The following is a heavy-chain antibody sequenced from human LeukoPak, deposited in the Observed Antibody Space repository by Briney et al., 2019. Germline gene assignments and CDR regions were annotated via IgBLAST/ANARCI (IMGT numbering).Heavy chain of an antibody. CDR1: GFTFSDSG. CDR3: ARVSAAREYYFDY. V-gene: IGHV3-30*03. Sequence: GGSLRLSCAASGFTFSDSGMHWVRQAPGKGLEWVAIISFDGSRRFYADSVRGRFTVSRDNSKNTLFLQMDSLSADDTGVYYCARVSAAREYYFDYWGQGTLVTVSS. J-gene: IGHJ4*02. D-gene: IGHD6-6*01. CDR2: ISFDGSRR.